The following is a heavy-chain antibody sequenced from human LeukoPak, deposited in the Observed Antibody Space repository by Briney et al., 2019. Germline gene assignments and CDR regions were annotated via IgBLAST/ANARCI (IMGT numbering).Heavy chain of an antibody. V-gene: IGHV3-23*01. CDR2: ISGSGGST. CDR3: AKDGDTAMVTGPYYYYYYMDV. J-gene: IGHJ6*03. Sequence: GGSLRLSCAASGFTFSSYAMSWARQAPGKGLEWVSAISGSGGSTYYADSVKGRFTISRDNSKNTLYLQMNSLRAEDTAVYYCAKDGDTAMVTGPYYYYYYMDVWGKGTTVTVSS. CDR1: GFTFSSYA. D-gene: IGHD5-18*01.